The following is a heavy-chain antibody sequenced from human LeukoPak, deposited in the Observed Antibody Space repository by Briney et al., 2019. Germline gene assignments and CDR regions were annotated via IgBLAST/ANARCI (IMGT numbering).Heavy chain of an antibody. V-gene: IGHV4-30-4*01. CDR1: GGSISSGDYY. CDR3: ARDEGYGGLDY. J-gene: IGHJ4*02. D-gene: IGHD4-23*01. CDR2: IYYSGGT. Sequence: SETLSLTCTVSGGSISSGDYYWSWIRQPPGKGLEWIGYIYYSGGTYYNPSLKSRVTISVDASKNQFSLKLSSVTAADTAVYYCARDEGYGGLDYWGQGTLVTVSS.